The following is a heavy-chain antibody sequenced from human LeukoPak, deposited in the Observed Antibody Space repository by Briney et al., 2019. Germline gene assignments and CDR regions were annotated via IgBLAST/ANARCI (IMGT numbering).Heavy chain of an antibody. CDR2: IIPIFGTA. CDR3: ARGWNNYYDRLMYNWFDP. J-gene: IGHJ5*02. D-gene: IGHD3-22*01. V-gene: IGHV1-69*13. CDR1: GGTFSSYA. Sequence: GASVKVSCKASGGTFSSYAISWVRQAPGQGLEWMGGIIPIFGTANYAQKFQGSVTITADESTSTAYMELSSLRSEDTAVYYCARGWNNYYDRLMYNWFDPWGQGTLVTVSS.